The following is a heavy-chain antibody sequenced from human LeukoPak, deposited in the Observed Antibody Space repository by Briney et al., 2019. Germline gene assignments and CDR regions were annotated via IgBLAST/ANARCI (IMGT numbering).Heavy chain of an antibody. CDR2: IYYSGST. D-gene: IGHD6-13*01. J-gene: IGHJ3*02. CDR1: GGSITSGDYC. CDR3: ARRKSMYSSSLDAFDI. Sequence: TSQTLSLTCTVSGGSITSGDYCWSWIRQPPGKGLEWIGYIYYSGSTNYNPSLKSRVTISVDTSKNQFSLKLSSVTAADTAVYYCARRKSMYSSSLDAFDIWGQGTMVTVSS. V-gene: IGHV4-30-4*08.